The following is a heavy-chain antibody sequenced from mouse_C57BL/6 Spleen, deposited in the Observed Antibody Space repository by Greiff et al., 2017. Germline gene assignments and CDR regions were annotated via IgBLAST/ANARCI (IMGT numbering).Heavy chain of an antibody. V-gene: IGHV5-17*01. Sequence: EVHLVESGGGLVKPGGSLKLSCAASGFTLSDYGMQWFRQAPEKGLEWVAYISSGSSTIYYADTVKGRFTISRDNAKNTLFLQMTSLRSEDTAMYYCASTVVAPFDYWGQGTTLTVSS. CDR3: ASTVVAPFDY. J-gene: IGHJ2*01. CDR1: GFTLSDYG. D-gene: IGHD1-1*01. CDR2: ISSGSSTI.